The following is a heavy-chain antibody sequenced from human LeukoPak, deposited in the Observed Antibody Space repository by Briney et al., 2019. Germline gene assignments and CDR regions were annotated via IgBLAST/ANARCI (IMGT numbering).Heavy chain of an antibody. V-gene: IGHV3-74*01. D-gene: IGHD3-16*01. J-gene: IGHJ3*02. CDR2: IKSEGGNT. CDR1: GFTFSSYW. CDR3: ARLGAATYAFDI. Sequence: GGSLRLSCAASGFTFSSYWMHWVRQAPGKGLVWVSRIKSEGGNTSYADSVKGRVTISRDNANNTLYLQMTSLRADDTAVYYCARLGAATYAFDIWGQGTMVTVSS.